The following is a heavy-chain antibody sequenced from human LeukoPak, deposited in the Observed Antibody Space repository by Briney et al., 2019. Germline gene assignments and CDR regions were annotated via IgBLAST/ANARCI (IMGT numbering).Heavy chain of an antibody. D-gene: IGHD4-11*01. J-gene: IGHJ4*02. CDR2: ISYDGSDT. Sequence: GGSLRLSCAASGFNFIDFGMHWVRQAPGKGLEWVAVISYDGSDTFYADSVKGRFTISRDDSKNTVHLQMNSLRVEDTAVYYCAKDDAGLPDYWGQGAPVTVSA. V-gene: IGHV3-30*18. CDR3: AKDDAGLPDY. CDR1: GFNFIDFG.